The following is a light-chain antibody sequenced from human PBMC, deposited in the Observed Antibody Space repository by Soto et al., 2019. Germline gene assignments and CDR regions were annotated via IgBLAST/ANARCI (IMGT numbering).Light chain of an antibody. CDR3: LQYYGWPKT. Sequence: EIVVTQSPATLSVSPGERAPLSCRASQSVRSKLAWYHHIPGQAPRLLIYGATTMATGIPTWFSVSGSGTEFFLTIGILLSEDVLVYCCLQYYGWPKTFGQGTKVEIK. J-gene: IGKJ1*01. V-gene: IGKV3-15*01. CDR2: GAT. CDR1: QSVRSK.